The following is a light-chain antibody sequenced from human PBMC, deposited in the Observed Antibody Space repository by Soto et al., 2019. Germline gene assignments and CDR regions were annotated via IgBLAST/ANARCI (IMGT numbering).Light chain of an antibody. J-gene: IGLJ1*01. CDR3: ASGDDNLQV. CDR1: NSNIGSHT. Sequence: QSVLTQPPSASGNPGQRVTISCSGSNSNIGSHTVNWYQQLTGTAPKLLIDRNSQRPLGVPVRFSGSKSGTSASLASSGLQSEDEADYYCASGDDNLQVFGLGTHLTVL. CDR2: RNS. V-gene: IGLV1-44*01.